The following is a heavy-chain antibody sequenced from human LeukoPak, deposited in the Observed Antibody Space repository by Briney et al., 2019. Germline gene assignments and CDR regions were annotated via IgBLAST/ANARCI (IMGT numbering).Heavy chain of an antibody. V-gene: IGHV3-53*01. CDR2: IYSGGST. Sequence: GGSLRLSCVASGFTFSTYRMSWVRQAPGKGLEWVSVIYSGGSTYYADSVKGRFTISGDNSKNTLYLQMNSLRAEDTAVYYCARDCSGYCSSTSSKNYYYGMDVWGQGTTVTVSS. CDR1: GFTFSTYR. J-gene: IGHJ6*02. CDR3: ARDCSGYCSSTSSKNYYYGMDV. D-gene: IGHD2-2*01.